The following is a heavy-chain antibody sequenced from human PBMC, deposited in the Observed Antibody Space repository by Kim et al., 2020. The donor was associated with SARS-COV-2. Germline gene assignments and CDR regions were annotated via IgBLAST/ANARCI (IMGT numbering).Heavy chain of an antibody. CDR2: IWYDGSNK. CDR1: GFTFSSYG. D-gene: IGHD5-12*01. J-gene: IGHJ6*02. V-gene: IGHV3-33*01. Sequence: GGSLRLSCAASGFTFSSYGMHWVRQAPGKGLEWVAVIWYDGSNKYYADSVKGRFTISRDNSKNTLYLQMNSLRAEDTAVYYCAREDIVATISYGMDVWGQGTTVTVSS. CDR3: AREDIVATISYGMDV.